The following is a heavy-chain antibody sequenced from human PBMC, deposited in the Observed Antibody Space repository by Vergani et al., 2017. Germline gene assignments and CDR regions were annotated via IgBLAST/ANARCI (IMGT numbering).Heavy chain of an antibody. V-gene: IGHV3-48*01. Sequence: EVQLVESGGGLVQPGGSLRLSCAASGFTFSSYSMNWVRQAPGKGLEWVSYISSSSSTIYYADSVKGRFTISRDNAKNSLYLQMNSLRAEDTAVYYCAKEGGYSSGWYSSDYWGQGTLVTVSS. CDR1: GFTFSSYS. CDR2: ISSSSSTI. D-gene: IGHD6-19*01. CDR3: AKEGGYSSGWYSSDY. J-gene: IGHJ4*02.